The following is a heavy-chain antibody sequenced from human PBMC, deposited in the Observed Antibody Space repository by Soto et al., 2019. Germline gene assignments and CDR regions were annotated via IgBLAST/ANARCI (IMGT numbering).Heavy chain of an antibody. D-gene: IGHD6-19*01. CDR3: ARIFRSMGYSSGWYENDAFDI. CDR2: ISAYNGNT. CDR1: GYTFTSYG. V-gene: IGHV1-18*01. J-gene: IGHJ3*02. Sequence: ASVKVSCKASGYTFTSYGISWVRQAPGQGLEWMGWISAYNGNTNYAQKLQGRVTMTTDTSTSTAYMELRSLRSDDTAVYYCARIFRSMGYSSGWYENDAFDIWGQGTMVTVSS.